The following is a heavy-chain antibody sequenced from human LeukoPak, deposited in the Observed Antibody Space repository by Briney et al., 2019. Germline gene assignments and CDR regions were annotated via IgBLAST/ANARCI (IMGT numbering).Heavy chain of an antibody. CDR3: AKGGTGTVDAFDI. V-gene: IGHV3-9*03. D-gene: IGHD1-1*01. CDR2: ISWNSAAI. Sequence: GRSLRLSCAASGFTFDDYAMHWVRQAPGKGLEWVSGISWNSAAIGYADSVKGRFTISRDNAKNSLYLQMSSLRAEDMALYYCAKGGTGTVDAFDIWGQGPMVTVSS. J-gene: IGHJ3*02. CDR1: GFTFDDYA.